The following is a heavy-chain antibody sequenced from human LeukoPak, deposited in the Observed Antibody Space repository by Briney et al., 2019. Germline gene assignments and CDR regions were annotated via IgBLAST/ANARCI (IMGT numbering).Heavy chain of an antibody. CDR2: ISGSGGST. Sequence: GGSLRLSCAASGFTFSSYAMSWVRLAPGKGLEWVSAISGSGGSTYYADSVKGRFTISRDNSKNTLYLQMNSLGAEDTAVYYCAKDRWQLVDYWGQGTLVTVSS. CDR3: AKDRWQLVDY. V-gene: IGHV3-23*01. J-gene: IGHJ4*02. CDR1: GFTFSSYA. D-gene: IGHD6-13*01.